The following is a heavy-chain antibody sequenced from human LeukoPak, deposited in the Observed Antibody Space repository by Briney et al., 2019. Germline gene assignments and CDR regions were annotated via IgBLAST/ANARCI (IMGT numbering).Heavy chain of an antibody. D-gene: IGHD2-2*01. J-gene: IGHJ4*02. CDR3: AKRSGYCSLISCPHLFDS. V-gene: IGHV3-23*01. CDR1: GFTFRSHA. Sequence: GTSLRLSCVASGFTFRSHAMSWVRQAPGKGLEWVSSTSGSGDITDYADSVKGRFTISRDNSKNTLYLQMTSLRAEDTAVYYCAKRSGYCSLISCPHLFDSWGQGTLVTVSS. CDR2: TSGSGDIT.